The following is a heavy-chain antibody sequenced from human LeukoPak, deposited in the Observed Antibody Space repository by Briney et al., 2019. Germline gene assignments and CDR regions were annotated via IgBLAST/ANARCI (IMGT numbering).Heavy chain of an antibody. Sequence: GGSLRLSCAASGFTFSSYAMHWVRQAPGKGLEWVAVISYDGSNKYYADSVKGRFTISRDNSKNPLYLQMNSLRAEDTAVYYCARALLRDLLWFGGAFDYWGQGTLVTASS. V-gene: IGHV3-30*04. CDR2: ISYDGSNK. D-gene: IGHD3-10*01. J-gene: IGHJ4*02. CDR1: GFTFSSYA. CDR3: ARALLRDLLWFGGAFDY.